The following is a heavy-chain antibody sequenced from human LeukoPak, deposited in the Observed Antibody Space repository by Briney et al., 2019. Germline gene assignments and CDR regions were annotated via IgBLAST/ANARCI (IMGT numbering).Heavy chain of an antibody. CDR3: AIGYYESVYYMDV. J-gene: IGHJ6*03. D-gene: IGHD2-2*03. V-gene: IGHV1-46*01. CDR1: GYTFTSYY. CDR2: INPSGGNT. Sequence: LWASVKVSCKASGYTFTSYYMHWVRQAPGQGLEWMGIINPSGGNTSYAQKFQGRVTMTRDTSISTAYMELSRLRSDDTAVYYCAIGYYESVYYMDVWGKGTTVTVSS.